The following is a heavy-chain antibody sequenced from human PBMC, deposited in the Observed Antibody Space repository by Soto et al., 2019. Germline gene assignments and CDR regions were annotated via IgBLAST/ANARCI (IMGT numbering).Heavy chain of an antibody. CDR2: ISSRSYTI. Sequence: EVQLVESGGGLVHPGGSLRLSFAPSGLSFRTYSMNGFRKAPGKGLEWVSYISSRSYTIYYVDSVKGRFTISRDNAKNSLYLQMNSLRDEDTAVYYCARGGSSSDNGMDVWGQGTTVTVSS. J-gene: IGHJ6*02. D-gene: IGHD6-6*01. CDR3: ARGGSSSDNGMDV. V-gene: IGHV3-48*02. CDR1: GLSFRTYS.